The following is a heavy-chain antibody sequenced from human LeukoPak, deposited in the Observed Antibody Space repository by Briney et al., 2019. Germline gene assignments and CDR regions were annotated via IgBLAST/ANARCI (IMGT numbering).Heavy chain of an antibody. J-gene: IGHJ6*03. CDR1: GYTFTGYY. D-gene: IGHD3-10*01. Sequence: ASVTVSCKASGYTFTGYYMHWVRQAPGQGLEWMGWINPNSGGTNYAQKFQGRVTMTRDTSISTAYMELSRLRSDDTAVYYCAREETMVRGERYYYMDVWGKGTTVTVSS. CDR2: INPNSGGT. V-gene: IGHV1-2*02. CDR3: AREETMVRGERYYYMDV.